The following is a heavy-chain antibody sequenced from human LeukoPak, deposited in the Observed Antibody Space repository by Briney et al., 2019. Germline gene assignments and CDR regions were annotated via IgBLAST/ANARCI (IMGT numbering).Heavy chain of an antibody. CDR2: INHSGST. J-gene: IGHJ1*01. V-gene: IGHV4-34*01. CDR3: AYSSGYQQH. Sequence: SETLSLTCAVYGGSFSDYYWLWMRQPPGKGLEWIGEINHSGSTNYNPSLKSRVTISVDTSKNQFSLKLSSVTAADTAVYYCAYSSGYQQHWGQGTLVTVSS. D-gene: IGHD3-22*01. CDR1: GGSFSDYY.